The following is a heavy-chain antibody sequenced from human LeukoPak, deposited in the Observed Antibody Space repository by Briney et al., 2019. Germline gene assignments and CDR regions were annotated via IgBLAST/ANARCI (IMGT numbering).Heavy chain of an antibody. V-gene: IGHV3-66*01. J-gene: IGHJ4*02. CDR1: GFTVSSNY. Sequence: GSLRLSCVASGFTVSSNYMSRVRQAPGKGLEWVSVIYNDGSSYYADSVKGRFTISRDNSKNTLYLQMNSLRAEDTAVYYCARDRPFGGVLDFDYWGQGTLVTVSS. CDR3: ARDRPFGGVLDFDY. D-gene: IGHD3-16*01. CDR2: IYNDGSS.